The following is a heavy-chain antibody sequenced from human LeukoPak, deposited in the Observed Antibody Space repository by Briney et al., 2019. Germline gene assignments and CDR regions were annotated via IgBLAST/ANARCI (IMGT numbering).Heavy chain of an antibody. Sequence: GGSLRLSCAASGFTFSSYAMSWVRQAPGKGLEWVSAISGSGGSTYYADSVKGRFTISRDNSKNTLYLQTNSLRAEDTAVYYCAKWYYDSSGYPSPGDAFDIWGQGTMVTVSS. CDR1: GFTFSSYA. D-gene: IGHD3-22*01. J-gene: IGHJ3*02. V-gene: IGHV3-23*01. CDR3: AKWYYDSSGYPSPGDAFDI. CDR2: ISGSGGST.